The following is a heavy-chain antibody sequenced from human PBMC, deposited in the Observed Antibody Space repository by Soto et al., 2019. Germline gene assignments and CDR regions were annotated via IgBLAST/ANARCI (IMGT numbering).Heavy chain of an antibody. D-gene: IGHD3-16*01. Sequence: QLQMQESGSGLVKPSQTLSLTCTVSGGSISSGGYSWSWIRQTPGKGLEWIGYIYPTGQTYYNPSRENRATRSIDTTQTQFALQLTSVTAADTAVYYCARDPPGPAPPWGVWSHGTTVTVSS. CDR2: IYPTGQT. CDR3: ARDPPGPAPPWGV. J-gene: IGHJ6*02. V-gene: IGHV4-30-2*01. CDR1: GGSISSGGYS.